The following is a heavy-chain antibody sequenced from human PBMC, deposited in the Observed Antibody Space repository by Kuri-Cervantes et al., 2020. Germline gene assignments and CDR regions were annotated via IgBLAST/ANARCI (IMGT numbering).Heavy chain of an antibody. CDR3: ARRVAGSNRRGAFDI. D-gene: IGHD2-15*01. V-gene: IGHV4-30-2*01. CDR1: GGSISSGGYS. J-gene: IGHJ3*02. Sequence: SQTLSLTCAVSGGSISSGGYSWSWIRQPPGKGLEWIGYIYHSGSTYYNPSLKSRVTISVDRSKNQFSLKLSSVTAADTAVYYCARRVAGSNRRGAFDIWGHGTMVTVSS. CDR2: IYHSGST.